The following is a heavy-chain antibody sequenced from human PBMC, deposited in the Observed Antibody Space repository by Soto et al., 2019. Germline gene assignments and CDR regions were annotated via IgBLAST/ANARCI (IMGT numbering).Heavy chain of an antibody. CDR1: GGTLSSNT. D-gene: IGHD5-18*01. V-gene: IGHV1-69*04. Sequence: GASVELCCKDSGGTLSSNTSSWVRQATRQGLEWMGRIIPILGIANYAQKFQGRVTITADKSTSTAYMELSSLRSEDTAVYYCARDARDTAMIPSLGYYGMDVWGQGTTVTVSS. CDR3: ARDARDTAMIPSLGYYGMDV. CDR2: IIPILGIA. J-gene: IGHJ6*02.